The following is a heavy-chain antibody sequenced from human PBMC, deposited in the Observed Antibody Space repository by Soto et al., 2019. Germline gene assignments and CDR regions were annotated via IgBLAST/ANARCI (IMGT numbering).Heavy chain of an antibody. D-gene: IGHD3-22*01. J-gene: IGHJ4*02. CDR3: ARGSGYYYWDDY. Sequence: ASVKVSCKASGYTYTSYAMHWVRQAPGQRLEWMGWINTGNGNTKYSQKFQGRVTITRDTSASTAYMELSSLRSEDTAVYYCARGSGYYYWDDYWGQGTLVTVSS. V-gene: IGHV1-3*04. CDR2: INTGNGNT. CDR1: GYTYTSYA.